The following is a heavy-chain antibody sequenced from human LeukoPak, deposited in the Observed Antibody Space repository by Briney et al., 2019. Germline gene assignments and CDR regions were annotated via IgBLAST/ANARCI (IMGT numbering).Heavy chain of an antibody. D-gene: IGHD3-22*01. CDR3: ARFDDHYDSSGYYY. Sequence: PSETLSLTCAVYGGSFSGYYWSWIRQPPGKGLEWIGEINHSGSTNYNPSLKSRVTISVDTSKNQFSLMVSSVTAADTAVYYCARFDDHYDSSGYYYWGQGTLVTVSS. J-gene: IGHJ4*02. V-gene: IGHV4-34*01. CDR1: GGSFSGYY. CDR2: INHSGST.